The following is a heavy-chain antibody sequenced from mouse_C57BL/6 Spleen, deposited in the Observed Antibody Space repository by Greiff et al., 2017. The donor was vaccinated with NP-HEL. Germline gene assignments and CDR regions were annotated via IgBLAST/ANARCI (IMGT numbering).Heavy chain of an antibody. J-gene: IGHJ4*01. V-gene: IGHV1-81*01. D-gene: IGHD1-1*01. CDR2: IYPRSGNT. CDR3: ARRAGSSPYYAMDY. CDR1: GYTFTSYG. Sequence: VQLVESGAELARPGASVKLSCKASGYTFTSYGISWVKQRTGQGLEWIGEIYPRSGNTYYNEKFKGKATLTADKSSSTAYMELRSLTSEDSAVYFCARRAGSSPYYAMDYWGQGTSVTVSS.